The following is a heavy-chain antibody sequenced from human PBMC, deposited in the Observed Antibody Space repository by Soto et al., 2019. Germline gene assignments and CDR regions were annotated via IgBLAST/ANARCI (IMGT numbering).Heavy chain of an antibody. CDR3: ARVRRVYYYDSSGYYPNDFDY. V-gene: IGHV4-31*03. CDR1: GGSISSGGYY. D-gene: IGHD3-22*01. J-gene: IGHJ4*02. Sequence: QVQLQESGPGLVKPSQTLSLTCTVSGGSISSGGYYWSWIRQHPGKGLEWIGYIYYSGSTYYNPSLKSRVTISVDTPKNQFSLKLSSVTAADTAVYYCARVRRVYYYDSSGYYPNDFDYWGQGTLVTVSS. CDR2: IYYSGST.